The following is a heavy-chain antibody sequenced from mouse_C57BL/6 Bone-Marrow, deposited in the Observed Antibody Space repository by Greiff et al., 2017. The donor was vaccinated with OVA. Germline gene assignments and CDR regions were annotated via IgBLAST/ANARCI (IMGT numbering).Heavy chain of an antibody. CDR2: ISSGGSYT. V-gene: IGHV5-6*02. CDR1: GFTFSSYG. CDR3: ARRDDYDDYFDY. D-gene: IGHD2-4*01. Sequence: EVKLVESGGDLVKPGGSLKLSCAASGFTFSSYGMSWVRQTPDKRLEWVATISSGGSYTYYPDSVKGRFTISRDNAKNTLYLQMSSLKSEDTAMYYCARRDDYDDYFDYWGQGTTLTVSS. J-gene: IGHJ2*01.